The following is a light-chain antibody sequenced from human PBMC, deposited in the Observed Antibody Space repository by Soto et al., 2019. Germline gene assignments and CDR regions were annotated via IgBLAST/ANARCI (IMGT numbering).Light chain of an antibody. V-gene: IGLV1-40*01. J-gene: IGLJ1*01. CDR3: QSYDSSMATFV. CDR1: SSNIGAEYD. CDR2: GDN. Sequence: QSALTQPPSVSGAPGQRVAISCTGSSSNIGAEYDVHWYQQLPGTAPKRLIYGDNNRPSGVPDRFSGSKSGTSASLAITGLQPEDEADYYCQSYDSSMATFVFGTGTKGTVL.